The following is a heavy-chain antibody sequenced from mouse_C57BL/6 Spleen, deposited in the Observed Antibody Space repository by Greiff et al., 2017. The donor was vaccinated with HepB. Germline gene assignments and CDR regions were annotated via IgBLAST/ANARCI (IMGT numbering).Heavy chain of an antibody. CDR1: GYSITSGYY. J-gene: IGHJ3*01. CDR3: AIQFAY. V-gene: IGHV3-6*01. Sequence: ESGPGLVKPSQSLSLTCSVTGYSITSGYYWNWIRQFPGNKLEWMGYISYDGSNNYNPSLKNRISITRDTSKNQFFLKLNSVTTEDTATYYCAIQFAYWGQGTLVTVSA. CDR2: ISYDGSN.